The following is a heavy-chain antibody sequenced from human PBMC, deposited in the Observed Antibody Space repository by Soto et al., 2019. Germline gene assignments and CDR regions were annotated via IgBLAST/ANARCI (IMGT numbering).Heavy chain of an antibody. J-gene: IGHJ5*02. CDR3: ARDAEMATIGGWFDP. CDR2: IYYSGST. CDR1: GGSISSGDYY. D-gene: IGHD5-12*01. Sequence: SETLSLTCTVSGGSISSGDYYWSWIRQPPGKGLEWIGYIYYSGSTYYNPSLKSRVTISVDTSKNQFSLKLSSVTAADTAVYYCARDAEMATIGGWFDPWGQGTLVTVPQ. V-gene: IGHV4-30-4*01.